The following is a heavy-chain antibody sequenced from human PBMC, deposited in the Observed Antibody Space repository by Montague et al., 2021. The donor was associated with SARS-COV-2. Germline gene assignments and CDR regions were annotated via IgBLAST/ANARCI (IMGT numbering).Heavy chain of an antibody. CDR2: IKEDGSVR. J-gene: IGHJ4*02. V-gene: IGHV3-7*01. CDR1: GFTFSSQW. D-gene: IGHD3-16*01. Sequence: SLRLSCAASGFTFSSQWMSWVRQAPGKGLEWVANIKEDGSVRQYAASVKGRFTISRDNAKNSLVLQMHSLRVEDTAFYYCSSGDFFDYWGQGTLVTVSS. CDR3: SSGDFFDY.